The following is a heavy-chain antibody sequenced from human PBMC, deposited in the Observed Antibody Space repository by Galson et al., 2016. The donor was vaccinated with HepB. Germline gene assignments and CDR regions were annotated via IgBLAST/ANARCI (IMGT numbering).Heavy chain of an antibody. J-gene: IGHJ3*01. CDR1: GFSLNASGVA. V-gene: IGHV2-5*02. CDR3: ARRYSSGSYLFRYDAFEL. D-gene: IGHD3-10*01. Sequence: PALVTPTQTLTLTCIFSGFSLNASGVAVAWIRQPPGKALEWLALIYWDDDKRYSPSLKSRLTITKDTSKDQVVLAMTNMDPVDTATYYCARRYSSGSYLFRYDAFELWGQGTMVTVSS. CDR2: IYWDDDK.